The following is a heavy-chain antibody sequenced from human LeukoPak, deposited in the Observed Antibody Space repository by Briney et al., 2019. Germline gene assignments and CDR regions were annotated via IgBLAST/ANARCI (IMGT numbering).Heavy chain of an antibody. CDR3: ARRTSGWYFDY. D-gene: IGHD6-19*01. J-gene: IGHJ4*02. CDR2: INAGNGNT. CDR1: GYTFTSYA. V-gene: IGHV1-3*01. Sequence: ASVKVSCKASGYTFTSYAMHWVRQAPGQRLEWMGWINAGNGNTKYSQKFQGRVTITRDTSASTAYMELSNLRSEDTAVYYCARRTSGWYFDYWGQGTLVTVSS.